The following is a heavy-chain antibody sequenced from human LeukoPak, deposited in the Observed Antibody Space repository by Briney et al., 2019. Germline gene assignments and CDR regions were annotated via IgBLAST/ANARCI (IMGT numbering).Heavy chain of an antibody. V-gene: IGHV4-39*01. CDR2: IYYSGST. J-gene: IGHJ5*02. CDR1: GGSISGSNYY. Sequence: SETLSLTCTVSGGSISGSNYYWGWIRQPPGKGLEWIGSIYYSGSTYYSPSLKSRVTISVDTSKNQFSLKLSSVTAADTAVYYCARIAVAGIFCWFDPWGQGTLVTVSS. D-gene: IGHD6-19*01. CDR3: ARIAVAGIFCWFDP.